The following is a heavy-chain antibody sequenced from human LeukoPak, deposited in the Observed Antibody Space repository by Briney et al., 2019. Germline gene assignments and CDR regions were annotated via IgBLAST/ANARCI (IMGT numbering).Heavy chain of an antibody. V-gene: IGHV1-46*01. J-gene: IGHJ6*03. D-gene: IGHD3-3*01. Sequence: ASVKVSCKASGYTFTSYYMHWVRPAPGQGLEWMGIINPSGGSTSYAQKFQGRVTMTRDTSTSTVYMELSSLRSEDTAVYYCARAPDYFWSGYSASYYMDVWGKGTTVTVSS. CDR2: INPSGGST. CDR3: ARAPDYFWSGYSASYYMDV. CDR1: GYTFTSYY.